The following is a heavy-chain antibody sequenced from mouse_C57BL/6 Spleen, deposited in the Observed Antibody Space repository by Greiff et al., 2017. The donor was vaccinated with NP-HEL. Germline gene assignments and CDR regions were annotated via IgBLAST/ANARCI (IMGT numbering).Heavy chain of an antibody. CDR1: GYAFSSSW. V-gene: IGHV1-82*01. CDR2: IYPGDGDT. Sequence: QVQLQQSGPELVKPGASVKISCKASGYAFSSSWMNWVKQRPGKGLEWIGRIYPGDGDTNYNGKFKGKATLTVDKSSSTAYMEHSSLTSEDSAVYFCARFYGSSYYWGKGTTLTVSS. D-gene: IGHD1-1*01. J-gene: IGHJ2*01. CDR3: ARFYGSSYY.